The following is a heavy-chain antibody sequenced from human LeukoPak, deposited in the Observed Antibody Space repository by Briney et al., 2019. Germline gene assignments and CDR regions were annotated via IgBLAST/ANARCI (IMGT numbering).Heavy chain of an antibody. V-gene: IGHV4-59*13. Sequence: SETLSVTCTVSGGSINTYYWSWIRQPPGRGLEWIGYIYDTGRTNYSPSLKGRVTISVDTSKNQLTLKLTSVTAADTAVYYCARVFTTWSFDFWGQGTLVTVSS. CDR1: GGSINTYY. CDR2: IYDTGRT. CDR3: ARVFTTWSFDF. J-gene: IGHJ4*02. D-gene: IGHD1-14*01.